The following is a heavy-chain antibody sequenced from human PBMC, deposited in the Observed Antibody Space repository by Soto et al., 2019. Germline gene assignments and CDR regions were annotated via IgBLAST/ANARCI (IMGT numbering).Heavy chain of an antibody. Sequence: GGSLRLSCAASGFTFSGSAMHWVRQASGKGLEWVGRIRSKANSYATAYAASVKGRFTISRDDSKNTAYLLMNSLKTEGTAVYYCTTWFVFDSFDIWGQGTMVTVSS. CDR1: GFTFSGSA. CDR3: TTWFVFDSFDI. CDR2: IRSKANSYAT. V-gene: IGHV3-73*01. J-gene: IGHJ3*02. D-gene: IGHD3-9*01.